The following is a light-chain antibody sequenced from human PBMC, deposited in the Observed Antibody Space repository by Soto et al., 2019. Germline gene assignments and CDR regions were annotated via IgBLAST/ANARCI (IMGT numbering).Light chain of an antibody. CDR1: QSIRSHY. CDR3: QQRSNWAT. V-gene: IGKV3D-20*02. Sequence: EIVCTQSPGTLSLSPGERATLSCRASQSIRSHYLAWYQQKPGQAPRLLISGAHNRAPGIPDRFSGSGSVTDFTLTISSLEPEDFAVYYCQQRSNWATFGPGTKVDIK. CDR2: GAH. J-gene: IGKJ3*01.